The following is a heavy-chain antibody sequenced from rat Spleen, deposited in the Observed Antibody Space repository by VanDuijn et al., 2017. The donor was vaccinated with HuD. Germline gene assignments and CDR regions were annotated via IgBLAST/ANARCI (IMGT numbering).Heavy chain of an antibody. D-gene: IGHD1-9*01. CDR3: ARRHYGYTDYFDY. CDR2: ISYGDGSGQSST. V-gene: IGHV5-29*01. CDR1: GFTFSDYG. Sequence: EVQLVESGGGLVQPGRSLKLSCAASGFTFSDYGMAWVRQAPTKGLEWVATISYGDGSGQSSTYYRDSVKGRFTISRDNAKSTLSLQLDSLRSEDTATYYCARRHYGYTDYFDYWGQGVMVTVSS. J-gene: IGHJ2*01.